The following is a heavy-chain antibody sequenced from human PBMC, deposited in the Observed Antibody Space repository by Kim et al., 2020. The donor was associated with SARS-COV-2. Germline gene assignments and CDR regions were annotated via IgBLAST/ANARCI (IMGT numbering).Heavy chain of an antibody. V-gene: IGHV3-15*01. J-gene: IGHJ2*01. CDR2: IKSKTDGGTT. Sequence: GGSLRLSCAASGFTFSNAWMSWVRQAPGKGLEWVGRIKSKTDGGTTDYAAPVKGRFTISRDDSKNTLYLQMNSLKTEDTAVYYCTTDRLRIYDFWSGYSHGFFDLWGRGTLVTVSA. CDR1: GFTFSNAW. D-gene: IGHD3-3*01. CDR3: TTDRLRIYDFWSGYSHGFFDL.